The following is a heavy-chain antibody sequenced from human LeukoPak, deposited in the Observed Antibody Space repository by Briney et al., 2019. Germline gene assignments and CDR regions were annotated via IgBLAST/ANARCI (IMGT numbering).Heavy chain of an antibody. CDR2: ISGSGGGT. CDR1: GLTFSNYA. CDR3: AKEDLHYDILTGYYTTPYSFDS. V-gene: IGHV3-23*01. J-gene: IGHJ4*02. Sequence: GGSLRLSCAASGLTFSNYAMSWVRQAPGKGLEWVSAISGSGGGTYNAASVKGRVTISRDNSRNTLFLQMNSLRAEDTAVYYCAKEDLHYDILTGYYTTPYSFDSWGQGTLVTVSS. D-gene: IGHD3-9*01.